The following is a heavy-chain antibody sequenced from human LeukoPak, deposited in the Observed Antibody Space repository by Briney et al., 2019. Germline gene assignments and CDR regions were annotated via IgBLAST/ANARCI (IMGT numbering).Heavy chain of an antibody. CDR2: IYYSGST. D-gene: IGHD3-22*01. V-gene: IGHV4-59*01. CDR1: GGSISSYY. Sequence: SETLSLTCTVSGGSISSYYWSWIRQPPGKGLEWIGYIYYSGSTNYNPSLKSRVTISVDTSKNQFSLKLSSVTAADTAVYYCARAYYDSSGYHYFDYWGREPWSPSPQ. J-gene: IGHJ4*02. CDR3: ARAYYDSSGYHYFDY.